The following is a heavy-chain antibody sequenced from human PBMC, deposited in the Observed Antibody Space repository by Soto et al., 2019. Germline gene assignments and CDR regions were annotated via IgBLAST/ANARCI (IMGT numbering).Heavy chain of an antibody. J-gene: IGHJ6*02. CDR1: GGTFSSYA. CDR2: IIPIFGTA. V-gene: IGHV1-69*13. Sequence: SVKVSCKASGGTFSSYAISWVRQAPGQGLEWMGGIIPIFGTANYAQKFQGRVTITADESTSTAYMELSSLRSEDTAVYYCARSQVKVVPSAQDHGMDVWGQGTTVTVS. CDR3: ARSQVKVVPSAQDHGMDV. D-gene: IGHD2-2*01.